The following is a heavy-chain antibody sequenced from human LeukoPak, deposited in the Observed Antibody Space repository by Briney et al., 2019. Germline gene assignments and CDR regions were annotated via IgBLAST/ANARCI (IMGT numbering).Heavy chain of an antibody. D-gene: IGHD3-22*01. Sequence: GGSLRLSCAASGFTFSTYAMGWVRQAPGKGLEWVSTISASGGGTYYKDSVKGRFTISRDSSTNTLSLQMNSLRAEDTAVYYCTKDYYDSSAYVPFDYWSQGTLVTVSS. CDR2: ISASGGGT. J-gene: IGHJ4*02. CDR1: GFTFSTYA. V-gene: IGHV3-23*01. CDR3: TKDYYDSSAYVPFDY.